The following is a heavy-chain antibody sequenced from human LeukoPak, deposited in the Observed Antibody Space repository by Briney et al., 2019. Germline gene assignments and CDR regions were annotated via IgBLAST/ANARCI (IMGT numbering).Heavy chain of an antibody. CDR2: INHSGST. Sequence: PSETLSLTCAVYGGSLTGYYSSWIRHPPPPGLELNGEINHSGSTNYNPSLKSRVSISVDTSKNQLSLKLSSVTAADTAVYYCARVEYQLPGHFDPWGQGTLVTVSS. CDR3: ARVEYQLPGHFDP. D-gene: IGHD2-2*01. CDR1: GGSLTGYY. V-gene: IGHV4-34*01. J-gene: IGHJ5*02.